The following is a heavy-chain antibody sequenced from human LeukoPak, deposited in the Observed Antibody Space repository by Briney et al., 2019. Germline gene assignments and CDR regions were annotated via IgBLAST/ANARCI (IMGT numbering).Heavy chain of an antibody. Sequence: PSETLSLTCAVYGGSFSGYYWSWIRQPPGKGLEWIGEINHSGSTNYNPSLKSRVTISVDTSKNQFSLKLSSVTAADTAVYYCARDYELRFLGWSGLNWFDPWGRGTLVTVSS. D-gene: IGHD3-3*01. V-gene: IGHV4-34*01. CDR2: INHSGST. CDR3: ARDYELRFLGWSGLNWFDP. CDR1: GGSFSGYY. J-gene: IGHJ5*02.